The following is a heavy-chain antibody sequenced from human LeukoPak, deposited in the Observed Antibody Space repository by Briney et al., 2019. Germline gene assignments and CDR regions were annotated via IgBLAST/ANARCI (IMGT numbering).Heavy chain of an antibody. J-gene: IGHJ5*02. D-gene: IGHD4-17*01. CDR1: GFTFSGSA. CDR2: IDSTPDGGAT. V-gene: IGHV3-15*04. CDR3: NAGDVFDYGTGSPLDA. Sequence: GGSLKLSCAASGFTFSGSAMNWVRQAPGKGLEWVGRIDSTPDGGATEYAAPVKGRFTISRDDSKDTVYLQMNSLKADDTAVYYCNAGDVFDYGTGSPLDAWGQGTLVTVSS.